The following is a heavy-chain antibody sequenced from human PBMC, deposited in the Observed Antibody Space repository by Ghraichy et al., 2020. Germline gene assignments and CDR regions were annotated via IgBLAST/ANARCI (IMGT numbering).Heavy chain of an antibody. CDR3: ARGPNRHYFDY. Sequence: SETLSLTCTISRGSISSYYWSWIRQPPGKGLEWIGYIYYSGSTNYNPSLKSRVTISVDTSKNQFSLKVSSVTAADTAVYYCARGPNRHYFDYWGQGTLVTVSS. D-gene: IGHD1-14*01. V-gene: IGHV4-59*01. CDR2: IYYSGST. CDR1: RGSISSYY. J-gene: IGHJ4*02.